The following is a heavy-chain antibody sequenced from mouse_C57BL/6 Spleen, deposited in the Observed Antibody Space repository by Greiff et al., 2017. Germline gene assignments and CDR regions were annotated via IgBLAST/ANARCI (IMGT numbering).Heavy chain of an antibody. CDR2: ISSGGDYI. V-gene: IGHV5-9-1*02. CDR1: GFTFSSYA. J-gene: IGHJ2*01. Sequence: EVKLVESGEGLVKPGGSLKLSCAASGFTFSSYAMSWVRQTPEKRLEWVAYISSGGDYIYYADTVKGRFTISRDNARNTRYLQMSSLKSEDTAMYYCTRDRDYGSFYYFDYWGQGTTLTVSS. D-gene: IGHD1-1*01. CDR3: TRDRDYGSFYYFDY.